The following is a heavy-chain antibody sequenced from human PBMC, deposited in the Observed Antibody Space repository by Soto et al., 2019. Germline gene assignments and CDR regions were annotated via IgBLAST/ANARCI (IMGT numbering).Heavy chain of an antibody. CDR3: ARAQGDIRSIAARPDYYYGMDV. CDR1: GGTFSRHA. D-gene: IGHD6-6*01. Sequence: QVQLVQSGAEVRKPGSSVKVSCKASGGTFSRHAISWVRQAPGQGLEWMGGIIPIFGTANHAQKFQGRVTIIADESTSTVYMELSSLRSEDTAMYYCARAQGDIRSIAARPDYYYGMDVWGQGTTVTVSS. V-gene: IGHV1-69*01. J-gene: IGHJ6*02. CDR2: IIPIFGTA.